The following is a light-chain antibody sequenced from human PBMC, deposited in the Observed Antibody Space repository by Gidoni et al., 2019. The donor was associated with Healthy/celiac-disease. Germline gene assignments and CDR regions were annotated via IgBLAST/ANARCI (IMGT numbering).Light chain of an antibody. CDR2: DVS. CDR3: SSYTSSSDV. CDR1: SSDVGGYNY. Sequence: QYALTQPASVFGSPGQSITISCTGTSSDVGGYNYVSWYQQHPGKAPKLMIYDVSNRPSGVSNRFSGSKSGNTASLTISGLQAEDEADYYCSSYTSSSDVFGTGTKVTVL. J-gene: IGLJ1*01. V-gene: IGLV2-14*01.